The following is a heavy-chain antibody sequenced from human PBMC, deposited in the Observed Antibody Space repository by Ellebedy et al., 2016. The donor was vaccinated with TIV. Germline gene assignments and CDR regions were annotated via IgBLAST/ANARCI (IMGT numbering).Heavy chain of an antibody. CDR2: ISYDGRKE. Sequence: GGSLRLXCAASGFTFSTYPMHRVRQAPGKGLEWVALISYDGRKEYYADSVKGRFTISRDDSKTTVYLEMDSLRIEDTALYYCGKWSGYRGGGYYSDYWGQGTLVTVSS. CDR1: GFTFSTYP. V-gene: IGHV3-30*18. J-gene: IGHJ4*02. D-gene: IGHD5-12*01. CDR3: GKWSGYRGGGYYSDY.